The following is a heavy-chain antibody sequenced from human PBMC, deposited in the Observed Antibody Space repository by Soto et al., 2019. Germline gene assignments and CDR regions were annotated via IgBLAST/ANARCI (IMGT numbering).Heavy chain of an antibody. D-gene: IGHD3-3*01. CDR2: ITPAFGTA. CDR3: ARGATIFGVAAYAYYGMEV. Sequence: SVKVSCKASGGSFRNDAISWVRQAPGQGLEWMGDITPAFGTANYAQNLQGRITITADDSTSTVYMELSSLRFEDTAVYYCARGATIFGVAAYAYYGMEVWGQGTTVTVSS. CDR1: GGSFRNDA. J-gene: IGHJ6*02. V-gene: IGHV1-69*13.